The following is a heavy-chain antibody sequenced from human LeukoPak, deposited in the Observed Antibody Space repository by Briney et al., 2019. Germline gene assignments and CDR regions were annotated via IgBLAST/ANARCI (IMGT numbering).Heavy chain of an antibody. CDR1: GGSFSGYY. CDR3: ARDIAGEVY. Sequence: SETLSLTCAVYGGSFSGYYWSWIRQPPGKGLEWIGEINHSGSTNYNPSLKSRVTISVDTSKNQFSLKLSSVTAADTAVYYCARDIAGEVYWGQGTLVTVS. V-gene: IGHV4-34*01. D-gene: IGHD5-12*01. CDR2: INHSGST. J-gene: IGHJ4*02.